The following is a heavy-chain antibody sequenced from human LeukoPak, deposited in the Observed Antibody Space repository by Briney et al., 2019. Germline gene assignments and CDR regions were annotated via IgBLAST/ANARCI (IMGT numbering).Heavy chain of an antibody. CDR1: GGSISSYY. Sequence: SETLSLTCTVSGGSISSYYWSWIRQPPGKGLEWIGYIYYSGSTNYNPSLKSRVTISVDTSKNQFSLKLSSVTAADTAVYYCARDNVPYSSGWYEGFDYWGQGTLVTVSS. D-gene: IGHD6-19*01. CDR3: ARDNVPYSSGWYEGFDY. CDR2: IYYSGST. V-gene: IGHV4-59*12. J-gene: IGHJ4*02.